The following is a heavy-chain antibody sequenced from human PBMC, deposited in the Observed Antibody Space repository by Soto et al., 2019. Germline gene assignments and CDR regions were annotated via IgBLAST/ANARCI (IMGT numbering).Heavy chain of an antibody. CDR1: GYSFTSYW. D-gene: IGHD3-22*01. Sequence: GESLKISCKGSGYSFTSYWIGWVRQMPGKGLGWMGIIYPGDSDTRYSPSFQGQVTISADKSISTAYLQWGSLKASDTAMYYCARRSLKNFDSSGAYYYYYGMDVWGQGTTVTVSS. CDR3: ARRSLKNFDSSGAYYYYYGMDV. J-gene: IGHJ6*02. V-gene: IGHV5-51*01. CDR2: IYPGDSDT.